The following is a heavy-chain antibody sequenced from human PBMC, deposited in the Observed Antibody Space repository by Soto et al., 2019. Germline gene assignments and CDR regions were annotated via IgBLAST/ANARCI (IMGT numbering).Heavy chain of an antibody. CDR2: IAYNGTT. Sequence: NPSETLSLTCTVSSGSINFYYWTWIRQSPGKGLEWIGYIAYNGTTTYNPSLKSRVTISLDTSKSRFSLRLTSATAADTALYYCARGWYYFEFWGQGTLVTVSS. CDR3: ARGWYYFEF. D-gene: IGHD2-15*01. V-gene: IGHV4-59*08. J-gene: IGHJ4*02. CDR1: SGSINFYY.